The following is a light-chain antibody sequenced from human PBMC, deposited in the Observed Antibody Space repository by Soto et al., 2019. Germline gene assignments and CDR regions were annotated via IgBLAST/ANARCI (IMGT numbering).Light chain of an antibody. J-gene: IGKJ4*01. CDR2: NAS. CDR3: QQRKNWPLT. V-gene: IGKV3-11*01. Sequence: EIVLTQSPATQSLSPGARATLSCRASQSVSSYLAWYQQKPGQAPRLLIYNASNRATGIPARFSGTGSGTDFTLTISSLEPEDFAVYYCQQRKNWPLTVGGGTKVDIK. CDR1: QSVSSY.